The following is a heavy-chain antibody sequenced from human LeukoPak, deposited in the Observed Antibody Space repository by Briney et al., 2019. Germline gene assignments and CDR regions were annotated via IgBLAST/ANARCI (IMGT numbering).Heavy chain of an antibody. CDR2: ISDSGST. CDR1: GGSISSGSYY. Sequence: SQTLSLTCTVSGGSISSGSYYWSWIRQPPGKGLEWIGYISDSGSTNYNPSLKSRVTISVDTSKNQFSLKVNSVTAADTAFYYCARVRRYGTTGYHLDYWGQGTLVTVSS. V-gene: IGHV4-61*01. J-gene: IGHJ4*02. CDR3: ARVRRYGTTGYHLDY. D-gene: IGHD2/OR15-2a*01.